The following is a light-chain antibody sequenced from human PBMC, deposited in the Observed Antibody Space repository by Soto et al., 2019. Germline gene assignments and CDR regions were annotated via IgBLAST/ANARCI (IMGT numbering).Light chain of an antibody. CDR2: GAS. V-gene: IGKV3-15*01. CDR1: QCISNS. Sequence: EMRMMKPPGTLSLPTGDRGTVSCMASQCISNSLSWYQQKPGHSPRLLIYGASTRATGVPARFSGSGSGTDFTLTISSLQSEDFAVYYCQQYDTSPRTFGQGTKVDI. CDR3: QQYDTSPRT. J-gene: IGKJ1*01.